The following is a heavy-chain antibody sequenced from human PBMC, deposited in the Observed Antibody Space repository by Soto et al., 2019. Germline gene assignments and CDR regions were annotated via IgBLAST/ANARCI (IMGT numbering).Heavy chain of an antibody. CDR3: ARERLVVLAGGTGRWIDP. D-gene: IGHD2-2*01. V-gene: IGHV1-46*01. CDR2: INPSGGNT. Sequence: QVQLVQSGAEVKKPGASVKVSCKASGYTFTNYYMHWVRQAPGQGLEWMGMINPSGGNTTYALKFQGRVTMTWDTSTSTVYMDLSGLGSGDTAVYYCARERLVVLAGGTGRWIDPWGQGTLVTVSS. CDR1: GYTFTNYY. J-gene: IGHJ5*02.